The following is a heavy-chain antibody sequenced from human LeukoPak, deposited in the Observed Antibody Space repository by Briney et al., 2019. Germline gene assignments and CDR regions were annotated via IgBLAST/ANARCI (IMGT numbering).Heavy chain of an antibody. J-gene: IGHJ4*02. D-gene: IGHD2-15*01. CDR3: AGAPDSYCSGGSCYFTLDY. CDR2: IYYSGST. Sequence: PSETLSLTCTVSGGSVSSGSYYWSWIRQPPGKGLEWIGYIYYSGSTNYNPSLKSRVTISVDTSKNQFSLKLSSVTAADTAVYYCAGAPDSYCSGGSCYFTLDYWGQGTPVTVSS. V-gene: IGHV4-61*01. CDR1: GGSVSSGSYY.